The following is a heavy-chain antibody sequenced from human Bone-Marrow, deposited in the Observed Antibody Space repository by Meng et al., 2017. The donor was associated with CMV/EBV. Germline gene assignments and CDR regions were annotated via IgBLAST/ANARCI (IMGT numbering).Heavy chain of an antibody. Sequence: SGLTFDDYTMHWVRQAPGKGLEWVSLISWDGGSTYYADSVKGRFTISRDNSKNSLYLQMNSLRTEDTALYYCAKDLDSGSYLVFDYWGQGTLVTVSS. D-gene: IGHD1-26*01. CDR1: GLTFDDYT. V-gene: IGHV3-43*01. CDR2: ISWDGGST. CDR3: AKDLDSGSYLVFDY. J-gene: IGHJ4*02.